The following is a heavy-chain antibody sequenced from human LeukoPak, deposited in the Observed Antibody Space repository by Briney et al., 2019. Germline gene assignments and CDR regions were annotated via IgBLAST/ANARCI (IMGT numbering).Heavy chain of an antibody. J-gene: IGHJ4*02. Sequence: PGGSLRLSCAASGFTFSDRNIHWLRQAPEKGLEWVGRIRNKASNYVTEYAASVKGRSTFSKDDSKNSVYLQMNSLKPADTAVYYCARGGRDGYNSPYDYWGLGTLVTVSS. CDR1: GFTFSDRN. V-gene: IGHV3-72*01. CDR2: IRNKASNYVT. CDR3: ARGGRDGYNSPYDY. D-gene: IGHD5-24*01.